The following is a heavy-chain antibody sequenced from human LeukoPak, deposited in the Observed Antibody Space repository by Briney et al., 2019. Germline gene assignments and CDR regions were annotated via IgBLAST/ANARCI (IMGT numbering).Heavy chain of an antibody. CDR2: IYYSGNT. Sequence: GSLRLSCAASEFSVGSNYMTWVRQAPGKGLEWIGSIYYSGNTYYNASLKSQVSISIDTSKNQFSLRLTSVTAADTAVYYCARQTGSGLFILPGGQGTLVTVSS. J-gene: IGHJ4*02. CDR3: ARQTGSGLFILP. V-gene: IGHV4-39*01. CDR1: EFSVGSNY. D-gene: IGHD3/OR15-3a*01.